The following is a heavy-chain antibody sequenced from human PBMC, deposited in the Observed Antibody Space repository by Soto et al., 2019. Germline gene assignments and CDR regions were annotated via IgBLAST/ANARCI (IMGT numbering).Heavy chain of an antibody. Sequence: GGSLRLSCAASGFTFSSYSMNWVRQAPGKGLEWVSSISSSSSYIYYADSVKGRFTISRDNAKNSLYLQMNSLRAEDTAVYYCARENYDFWSGYSPNAFDIWGQGTMVTVSS. J-gene: IGHJ3*02. D-gene: IGHD3-3*01. CDR1: GFTFSSYS. CDR3: ARENYDFWSGYSPNAFDI. CDR2: ISSSSSYI. V-gene: IGHV3-21*01.